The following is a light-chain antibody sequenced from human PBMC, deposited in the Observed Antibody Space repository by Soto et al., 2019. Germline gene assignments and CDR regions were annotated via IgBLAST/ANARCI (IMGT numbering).Light chain of an antibody. CDR2: GAS. CDR1: QSVSTN. V-gene: IGKV3-15*01. Sequence: EIVMTQSPATLSLSPGERATLSCRASQSVSTNLAWYQQKTGQAPRLLIHGASTRATGIPARFSGSGSGTEFTLTISSLQSEDFAVYYCQQYNNWPPITFGQGTRLEIK. CDR3: QQYNNWPPIT. J-gene: IGKJ5*01.